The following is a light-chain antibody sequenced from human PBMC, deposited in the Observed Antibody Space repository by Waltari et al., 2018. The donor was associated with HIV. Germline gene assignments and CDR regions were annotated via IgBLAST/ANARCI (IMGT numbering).Light chain of an antibody. CDR1: QSVSSN. CDR2: GAA. CDR3: QQYNNWPPLT. V-gene: IGKV3-15*01. J-gene: IGKJ4*01. Sequence: PATLPVSPGERATLSCRASQSVSSNLAWYLQKAGLAPSLRIYGAATRATGIPARFSGRRSGTEFTLTISSLQSEDFAVYECQQYNNWPPLTFGGGTKVEIK.